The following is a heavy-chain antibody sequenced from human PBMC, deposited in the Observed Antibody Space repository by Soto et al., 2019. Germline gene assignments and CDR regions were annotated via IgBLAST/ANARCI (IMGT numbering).Heavy chain of an antibody. CDR3: ARDGHGMDV. V-gene: IGHV4-61*01. J-gene: IGHJ6*02. CDR2: IHVSGST. Sequence: SATLSITCTVSGGSVSSGSYQWTWIRQPPGKGLEWIGYIHVSGSTNDNPSLKGRVTMSIDTSKNQFSLKLSSVTAADTAVYYCARDGHGMDVWGQGTKVTVSS. CDR1: GGSVSSGSYQ.